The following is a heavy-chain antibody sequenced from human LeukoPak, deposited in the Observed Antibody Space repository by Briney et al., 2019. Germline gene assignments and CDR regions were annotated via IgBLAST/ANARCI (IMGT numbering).Heavy chain of an antibody. CDR2: IRGSGRST. CDR3: AKEWAYYYRPWPDY. D-gene: IGHD3-10*01. V-gene: IGHV3-23*01. CDR1: GFGVSSKD. J-gene: IGHJ4*02. Sequence: GGSLTLSRAPSGFGVSSKDMSWVRQPPGEGREWVSTIRGSGRSTYYADSVKGRFTISRDNSKNTVYLQMNSLRAEDTAVYYCAKEWAYYYRPWPDYWGQGTLVTVSS.